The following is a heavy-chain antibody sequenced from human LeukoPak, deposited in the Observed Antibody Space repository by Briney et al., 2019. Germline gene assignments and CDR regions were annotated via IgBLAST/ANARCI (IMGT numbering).Heavy chain of an antibody. V-gene: IGHV3-23*01. CDR2: SSSSGGST. CDR1: GFTLSSYA. Sequence: GGSLRLSCAASGFTLSSYAMSWVRQAPGKGLEWVSVSSSSGGSTYYADSVKGRFTISRDNSKNTLYLQMNSLRAEDTAGYFCAKQSAGSSTWYSLHFDYWGQGTLVTVSS. D-gene: IGHD6-13*01. CDR3: AKQSAGSSTWYSLHFDY. J-gene: IGHJ4*02.